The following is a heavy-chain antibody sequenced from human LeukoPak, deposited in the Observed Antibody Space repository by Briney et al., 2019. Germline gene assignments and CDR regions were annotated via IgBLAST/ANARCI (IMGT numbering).Heavy chain of an antibody. CDR1: GYTFTSYG. D-gene: IGHD1-1*01. V-gene: IGHV1-18*01. J-gene: IGHJ6*02. Sequence: GASVKVSCKASGYTFTSYGISWVRQAPGQGLEWMGWISAYNGNTNYAQKLQGRVTMTTDTSTSTAYMELRSLRSGDTAVYYCATSPPGIDYYYGMDVWGQGTTVTVSS. CDR2: ISAYNGNT. CDR3: ATSPPGIDYYYGMDV.